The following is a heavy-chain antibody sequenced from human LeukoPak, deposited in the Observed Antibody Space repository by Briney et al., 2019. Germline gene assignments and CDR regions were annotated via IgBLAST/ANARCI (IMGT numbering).Heavy chain of an antibody. V-gene: IGHV3-21*01. Sequence: GGSLRLSCAASGFTFSSYSMNWVRQAPGKGLEWVSSISSSSSYIYYADSVKGRFTISRDNAKNSLYLQMNSLGAEDTAVYYCARLYCGSTSCYADDYWGQGILVTVSS. CDR1: GFTFSSYS. CDR2: ISSSSSYI. CDR3: ARLYCGSTSCYADDY. D-gene: IGHD2-2*01. J-gene: IGHJ4*02.